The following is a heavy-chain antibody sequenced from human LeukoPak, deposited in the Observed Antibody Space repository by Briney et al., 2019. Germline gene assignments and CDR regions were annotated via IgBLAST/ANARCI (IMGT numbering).Heavy chain of an antibody. CDR3: ARQRTAPPIYEYYGMDV. Sequence: SETLSLTCTVSGGSISSYYWSWIRQPPGKGLEWVGYISYSGTPTYNPSFRGRVTISLDTSKTHFSLRLSSVTAADTAVYYCARQRTAPPIYEYYGMDVWGQGTTVTVSS. CDR1: GGSISSYY. D-gene: IGHD3-9*01. J-gene: IGHJ6*02. CDR2: ISYSGTP. V-gene: IGHV4-59*08.